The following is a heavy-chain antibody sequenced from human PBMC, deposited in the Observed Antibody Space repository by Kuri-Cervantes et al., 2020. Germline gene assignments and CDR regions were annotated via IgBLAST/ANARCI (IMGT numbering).Heavy chain of an antibody. CDR3: ARDGARDSSPHGYYYYYGMDV. D-gene: IGHD3-22*01. J-gene: IGHJ6*02. V-gene: IGHV1-3*01. CDR2: INAGNGNT. Sequence: ASVKVSCKASGYTFTSYAMHWVRQAPGQRLEWMGWINAGNGNTKYSQKFQGRVTITRDTSASTAYMELSSLRSGDTAVYYCARDGARDSSPHGYYYYYGMDVWGQGTTVTVSS. CDR1: GYTFTSYA.